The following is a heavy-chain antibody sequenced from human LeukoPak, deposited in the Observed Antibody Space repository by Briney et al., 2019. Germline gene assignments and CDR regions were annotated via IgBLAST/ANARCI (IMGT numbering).Heavy chain of an antibody. CDR2: IYHSGST. Sequence: SETLSLTCTVSGDSISSGGYYWSWIRQPPGKGLEWIGYIYHSGSTYYNPSLKSRVTISVDRSKNQFSLKLSSVTAADTAVYYCARSITMVRGVIISHRKGYFDYWGQGTLVTVSS. V-gene: IGHV4-30-2*01. CDR1: GDSISSGGYY. D-gene: IGHD3-10*01. CDR3: ARSITMVRGVIISHRKGYFDY. J-gene: IGHJ4*02.